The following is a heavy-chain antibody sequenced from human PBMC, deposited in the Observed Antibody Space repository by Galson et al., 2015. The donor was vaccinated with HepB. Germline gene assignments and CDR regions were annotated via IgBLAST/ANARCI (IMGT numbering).Heavy chain of an antibody. CDR3: ARDLGITMVRGVMGY. CDR1: GYTFTGYY. V-gene: IGHV1-2*02. J-gene: IGHJ4*02. Sequence: SVKVSCKASGYTFTGYYMHWVRQAPGQGLEWMGWINPNSGGTNYAQKFQGRVTMTRDTSISTAYMELSRLRSDDTAVYYCARDLGITMVRGVMGYWGQGTLVTVSS. CDR2: INPNSGGT. D-gene: IGHD3-10*01.